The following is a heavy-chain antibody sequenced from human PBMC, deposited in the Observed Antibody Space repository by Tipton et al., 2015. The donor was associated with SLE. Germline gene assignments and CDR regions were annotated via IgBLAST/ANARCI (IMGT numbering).Heavy chain of an antibody. CDR1: GYTFTSYG. J-gene: IGHJ5*02. Sequence: QVQLVQSGAEVKKPGASVKVSCKASGYTFTSYGISWVRQAPGQGLEWMGWISAYNGSTNYAQKLQGRVTMTTDTSTSTAYMELRDLGSDDTAVYYCAREKSARDFWSGYPFDPWGQGTLVTVSS. CDR2: ISAYNGST. CDR3: AREKSARDFWSGYPFDP. V-gene: IGHV1-18*01. D-gene: IGHD3-3*01.